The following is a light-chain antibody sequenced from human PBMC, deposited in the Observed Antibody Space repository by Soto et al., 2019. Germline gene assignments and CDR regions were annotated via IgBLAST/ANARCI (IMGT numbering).Light chain of an antibody. Sequence: QSVLTQPPSVSGAPGQRVTISCTGSSSNIGAGYDVHWYQQLPGTAPQLLLYGNSKRPSGVPDRFSGSKSGTSASLAITGLQAEEEADYYCQAYDSSLSVVFGGGTQLTVL. CDR3: QAYDSSLSVV. CDR1: SSNIGAGYD. J-gene: IGLJ2*01. V-gene: IGLV1-40*01. CDR2: GNS.